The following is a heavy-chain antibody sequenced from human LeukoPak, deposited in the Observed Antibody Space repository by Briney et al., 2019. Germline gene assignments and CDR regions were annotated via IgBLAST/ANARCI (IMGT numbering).Heavy chain of an antibody. J-gene: IGHJ3*02. CDR1: GFTFSWYT. Sequence: GGSLRLSCAASGFTFSWYTMNWVRQAPAKGLEWVSIISSSSSYIYYADSVKGRFTISRDNAKNSLYLQMNSLRAEDTAVYYCARTVVGATTAAFDIWGQGTMVTVSS. CDR3: ARTVVGATTAAFDI. V-gene: IGHV3-21*01. CDR2: ISSSSSYI. D-gene: IGHD1-26*01.